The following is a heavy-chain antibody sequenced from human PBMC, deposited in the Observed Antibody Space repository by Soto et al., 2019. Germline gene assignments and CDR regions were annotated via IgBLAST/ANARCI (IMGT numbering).Heavy chain of an antibody. D-gene: IGHD6-19*01. CDR3: ARDLGYSSGWYVDY. V-gene: IGHV1-18*01. CDR2: ISAYNGNT. Sequence: GASVKVSCKASGYTYTSYGIIWVQQTTGQGLEWMGWISAYNGNTNYAQKPHGRVTMTTDTSTSTAYMELRSLRSDDTAVYYCARDLGYSSGWYVDYWGQGTLVTVSS. CDR1: GYTYTSYG. J-gene: IGHJ4*02.